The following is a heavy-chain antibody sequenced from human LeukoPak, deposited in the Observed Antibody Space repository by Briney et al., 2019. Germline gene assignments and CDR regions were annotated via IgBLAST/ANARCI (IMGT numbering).Heavy chain of an antibody. J-gene: IGHJ3*02. CDR3: AKDISFYYGSGSYYNGNAFDI. CDR2: ISWNSGSI. V-gene: IGHV3-9*01. CDR1: GFTFDDYA. Sequence: GRSLRLSCAASGFTFDDYAMHWVRQAPGKGLEWVSGISWNSGSIGYADSVKGRFTISRDNAKNSLYLQMNSLRAEDTALYYCAKDISFYYGSGSYYNGNAFDIWGQGTMVTVSS. D-gene: IGHD3-10*01.